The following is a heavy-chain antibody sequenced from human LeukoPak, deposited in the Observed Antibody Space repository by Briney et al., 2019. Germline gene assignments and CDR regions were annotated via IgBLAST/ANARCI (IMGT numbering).Heavy chain of an antibody. CDR1: GGSISSSSYY. CDR3: ARVGPQGSGYYADAFDI. CDR2: IYYSGST. V-gene: IGHV4-39*07. Sequence: SETLSLTCTVSGGSISSSSYYWCWIRQPPGKGLEWIGSIYYSGSTYYNPSLNSRVTISVDTSKNQSSLKLSSVTAADTAVYYWARVGPQGSGYYADAFDIWGQGTMVTVSS. J-gene: IGHJ3*02. D-gene: IGHD3-22*01.